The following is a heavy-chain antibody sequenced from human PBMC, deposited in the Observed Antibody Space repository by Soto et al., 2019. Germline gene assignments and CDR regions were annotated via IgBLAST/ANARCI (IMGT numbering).Heavy chain of an antibody. Sequence: SETLSLTCTVSGGSISSGDYYWSWIRQPPGKGLEWIGYIYYSGSTYYNPSLKSRVTISVDTSKNQFSLKLSSVTAADTAAYYCARVIVVVPAANYYFDYWGQGTLVTVSS. CDR3: ARVIVVVPAANYYFDY. CDR2: IYYSGST. J-gene: IGHJ4*02. CDR1: GGSISSGDYY. D-gene: IGHD2-2*01. V-gene: IGHV4-30-4*01.